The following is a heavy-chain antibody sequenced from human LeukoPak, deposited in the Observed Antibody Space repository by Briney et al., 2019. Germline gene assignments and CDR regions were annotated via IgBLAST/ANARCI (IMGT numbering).Heavy chain of an antibody. J-gene: IGHJ4*02. V-gene: IGHV1-2*02. CDR1: GYTFTGYY. D-gene: IGHD3-10*01. CDR2: INPNSGGT. CDR3: ARAWGYGSGSYYNKPFDY. Sequence: GASVKVSCKASGYTFTGYYMHWVRQAPGQGLEWMGWINPNSGGTNYAQKFQGRVTMTRDTSTSTVYMELSSLRSEDTAVYYCARAWGYGSGSYYNKPFDYWGQGTLVTVSS.